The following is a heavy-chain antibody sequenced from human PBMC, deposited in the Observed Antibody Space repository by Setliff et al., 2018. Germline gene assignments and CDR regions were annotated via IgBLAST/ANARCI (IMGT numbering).Heavy chain of an antibody. D-gene: IGHD2-2*01. Sequence: PGGSLRLSCAASGFTFSNAWMSWVRQAPGKGLEWVANIKEDGSEKYYVDSVKGRFTISRDNAKNSLYLQMNSLRAEDTAVYYCARLGPHCSSTSCYLVLRSYFDYWGQGTLVTVSS. CDR3: ARLGPHCSSTSCYLVLRSYFDY. V-gene: IGHV3-7*01. J-gene: IGHJ4*02. CDR2: IKEDGSEK. CDR1: GFTFSNAW.